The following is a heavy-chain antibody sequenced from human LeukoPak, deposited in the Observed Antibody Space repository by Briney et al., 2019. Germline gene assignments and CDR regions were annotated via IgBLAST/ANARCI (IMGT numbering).Heavy chain of an antibody. CDR1: GYTFTSYG. V-gene: IGHV1-18*01. J-gene: IGHJ4*02. CDR2: ISAYNGNT. CDR3: ARTYPQYYYGSGRSLGAFGY. D-gene: IGHD3-10*01. Sequence: ASVKVSCKASGYTFTSYGISWVRQAPGQGLEWMGWISAYNGNTNYAQKLQGRVTMTTDTSTSTAYMELRSLRSDDTAVYYCARTYPQYYYGSGRSLGAFGYWGQGTLVTVSS.